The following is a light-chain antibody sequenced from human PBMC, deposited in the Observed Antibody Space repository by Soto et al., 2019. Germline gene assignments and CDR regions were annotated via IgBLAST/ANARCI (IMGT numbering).Light chain of an antibody. CDR3: QQYDNLPIT. CDR1: QDIYNY. Sequence: DIQMTQSPSSLSASVGDRVTITCQASQDIYNYLNWYQQKTGKAPKLLICDASNLETGVPSRFSGSGSGTDFTFTISSLQPEDIATYYCQQYDNLPITFGQGTRLEIK. CDR2: DAS. J-gene: IGKJ5*01. V-gene: IGKV1-33*01.